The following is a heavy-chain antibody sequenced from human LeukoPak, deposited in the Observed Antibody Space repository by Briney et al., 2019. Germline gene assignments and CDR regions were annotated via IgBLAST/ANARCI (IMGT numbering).Heavy chain of an antibody. CDR1: GFTFSSYW. CDR3: ARDQPRQGFWSGYYYMDV. CDR2: IKQDGSEK. J-gene: IGHJ6*03. V-gene: IGHV3-7*01. D-gene: IGHD3-3*01. Sequence: RTGGSLRLSCAASGFTFSSYWMSWVRQAPGKGLEWVANIKQDGSEKYYVDSVKGRLTISRDNAKNSLYLQMNSLRAEDTAVYYCARDQPRQGFWSGYYYMDVWGKGTTVTVSS.